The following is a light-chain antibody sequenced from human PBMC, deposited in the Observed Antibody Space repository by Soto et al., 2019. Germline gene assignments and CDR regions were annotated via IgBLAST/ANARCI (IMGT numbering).Light chain of an antibody. V-gene: IGLV2-23*02. CDR1: SSDVGSYNL. CDR2: EVS. CDR3: CSYAGTRVV. J-gene: IGLJ2*01. Sequence: QSALTQPASVSGSPGQSITISCTGTSSDVGSYNLVSWYQQHPGKAPKLMIYEVSKRPSGVSNRFSGSKSGNTASLTIPGLQAEDEADYYCCSYAGTRVVLGGGTKLTVL.